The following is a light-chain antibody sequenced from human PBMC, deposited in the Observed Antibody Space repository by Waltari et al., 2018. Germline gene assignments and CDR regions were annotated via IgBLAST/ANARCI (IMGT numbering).Light chain of an antibody. J-gene: IGLJ3*02. V-gene: IGLV3-1*01. CDR1: ILGNKY. CDR3: QALGTAAWV. CDR2: QDT. Sequence: SYELTQPPSVSVSPGQTASITCSGDILGNKYASWYQQKPGQSPLLVVYQDTKRPSGIPERFSGSKSGNAAILTISGTQAMDEADYYCQALGTAAWVFGGGTKLTVL.